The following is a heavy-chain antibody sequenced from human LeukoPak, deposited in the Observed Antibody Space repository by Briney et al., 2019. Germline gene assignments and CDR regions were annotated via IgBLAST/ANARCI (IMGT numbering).Heavy chain of an antibody. D-gene: IGHD6-13*01. CDR2: ISAYNGNT. Sequence: ASVKVSCKASGYIFTNYAMNWVRQAPGQGLEWMGWISAYNGNTNYAQKLQGRVTMTTDTSTSTAYMELRSLRSDDTAVYYCASVAAAGPNWFDPWGQGTLVTVSS. CDR3: ASVAAAGPNWFDP. J-gene: IGHJ5*02. CDR1: GYIFTNYA. V-gene: IGHV1-18*01.